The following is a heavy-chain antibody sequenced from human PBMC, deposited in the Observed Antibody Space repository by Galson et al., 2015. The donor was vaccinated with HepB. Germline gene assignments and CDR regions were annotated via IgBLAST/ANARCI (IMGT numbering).Heavy chain of an antibody. D-gene: IGHD3-3*01. CDR1: GYTFTSYG. J-gene: IGHJ2*01. Sequence: SVKVSCKASGYTFTSYGISWVRQAPGQGLEWMGWISAYNGNTNYAQKLQGRVTMTTDTSTSTAYMELRSLRSDDTAVYYCARGKYYDFWSGSYWYFDLWGRGTLVTVSS. CDR2: ISAYNGNT. V-gene: IGHV1-18*01. CDR3: ARGKYYDFWSGSYWYFDL.